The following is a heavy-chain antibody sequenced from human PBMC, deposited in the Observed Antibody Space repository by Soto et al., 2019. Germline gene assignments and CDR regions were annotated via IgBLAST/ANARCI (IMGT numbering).Heavy chain of an antibody. J-gene: IGHJ4*02. Sequence: QVQLVQSGAEVKKPGSSVKVSCKASGGTFSSYAISWVRQAPGQGLEWMGGIIPIFGTANYAQKFQGRVKITADESTSTAYMELSSLSSEDTAVYYCASTGTDLPADYWGQGTLVTVSS. V-gene: IGHV1-69*12. CDR2: IIPIFGTA. D-gene: IGHD6-13*01. CDR3: ASTGTDLPADY. CDR1: GGTFSSYA.